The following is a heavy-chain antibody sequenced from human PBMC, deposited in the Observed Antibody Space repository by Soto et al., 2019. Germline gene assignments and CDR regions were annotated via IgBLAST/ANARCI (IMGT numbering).Heavy chain of an antibody. V-gene: IGHV3-23*01. CDR2: ISGSGGRT. CDR1: GFTFDSYA. J-gene: IGHJ5*02. D-gene: IGHD2-8*01. CDR3: AKFQQWLPRDWFDP. Sequence: GGSLRLSCAASGFTFDSYALTWVRQAPGKGLEWISGISGSGGRTSYADSVKGRLTISRDNSQNTLYLQMNSLRVDDTAVYYCAKFQQWLPRDWFDPWGQGTLVTVSS.